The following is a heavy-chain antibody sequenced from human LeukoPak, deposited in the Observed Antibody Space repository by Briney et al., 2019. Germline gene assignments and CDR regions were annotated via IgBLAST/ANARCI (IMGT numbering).Heavy chain of an antibody. CDR3: ARDKISYYDSRSIWFDP. D-gene: IGHD3-22*01. CDR2: IYTSGST. V-gene: IGHV4-4*07. J-gene: IGHJ5*02. Sequence: PSETLSLTCTVSGGSISSYYWSWIRQPAGEGLEWIGRIYTSGSTNYNPSLKSRVTMSVDTSKNQFSLKLSSVTAADTAVYYCARDKISYYDSRSIWFDPWGQGTLVTVSS. CDR1: GGSISSYY.